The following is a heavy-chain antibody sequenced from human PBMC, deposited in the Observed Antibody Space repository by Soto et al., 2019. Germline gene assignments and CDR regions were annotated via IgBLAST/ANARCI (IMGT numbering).Heavy chain of an antibody. V-gene: IGHV1-18*04. Sequence: ASVKVSCKASGYTFTSYGISWVRQAPGQGLEWMGWISAYNGNTNYAQKLQGRVTMTTDTSTSTAYMELRSLISDDTAVYYCARVASHFVLVPANPNYWGQGTLVTVSS. J-gene: IGHJ4*02. D-gene: IGHD2-21*02. CDR3: ARVASHFVLVPANPNY. CDR2: ISAYNGNT. CDR1: GYTFTSYG.